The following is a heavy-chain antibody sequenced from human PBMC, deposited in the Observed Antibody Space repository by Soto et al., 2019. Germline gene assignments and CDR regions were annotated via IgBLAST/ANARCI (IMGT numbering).Heavy chain of an antibody. V-gene: IGHV3-64*02. J-gene: IGHJ4*02. CDR2: ISGSGSGT. Sequence: EVQLVESGEGLVQPGGSLRLSCAASGFTFSRYGMHWVRQAPGKGLEYVSAISGSGSGTYYADSVKGRFNISRDNSKNTLYLQMGSLSAEDTAVYYCARVFSDNSGYYYDYWGQGTLVTVSS. D-gene: IGHD3-22*01. CDR1: GFTFSRYG. CDR3: ARVFSDNSGYYYDY.